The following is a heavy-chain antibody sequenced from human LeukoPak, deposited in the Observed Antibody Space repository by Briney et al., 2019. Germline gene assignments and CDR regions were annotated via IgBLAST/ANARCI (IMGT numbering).Heavy chain of an antibody. Sequence: SETLSLTCTVSGGSISSSSYYWGWIRQPPGKGLEWIGSIYYSGSTYYNPSLKSRVTISVDTSKNQFSLKLSSVTAADTAVYYCARQEYSGYEVPYYFDYWGQGTLVTVSS. CDR1: GGSISSSSYY. CDR3: ARQEYSGYEVPYYFDY. J-gene: IGHJ4*02. D-gene: IGHD5-12*01. CDR2: IYYSGST. V-gene: IGHV4-39*01.